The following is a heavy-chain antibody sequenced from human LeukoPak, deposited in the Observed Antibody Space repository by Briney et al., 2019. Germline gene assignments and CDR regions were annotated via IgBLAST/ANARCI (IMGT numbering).Heavy chain of an antibody. J-gene: IGHJ5*02. CDR2: ISSSGSTI. V-gene: IGHV3-48*03. Sequence: AGGSLRLSCAASGFTFSSYEMNWVRQAPGKRLEWVSYISSSGSTIYYADSVKGRFTLSRDNAKNSLYLQMNSLRAEDTAVYYCARGTGYCLDPWGQGTLVTVSS. D-gene: IGHD7-27*01. CDR3: ARGTGYCLDP. CDR1: GFTFSSYE.